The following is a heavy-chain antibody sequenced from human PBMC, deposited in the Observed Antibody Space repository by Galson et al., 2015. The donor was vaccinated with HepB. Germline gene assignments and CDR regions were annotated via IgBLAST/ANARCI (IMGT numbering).Heavy chain of an antibody. CDR2: INHSGST. V-gene: IGHV4-34*01. D-gene: IGHD2-2*01. CDR3: ARVGPAYYYYYMDV. J-gene: IGHJ6*03. Sequence: ETLSLTCAVYGGSFSGYYWSWIRQPPGKGLEWIGEINHSGSTNYNPSLKSRVTISVDTSKNQFSLKLSSVTAADTAVYYCARVGPAYYYYYMDVWGKGTTVTVSS. CDR1: GGSFSGYY.